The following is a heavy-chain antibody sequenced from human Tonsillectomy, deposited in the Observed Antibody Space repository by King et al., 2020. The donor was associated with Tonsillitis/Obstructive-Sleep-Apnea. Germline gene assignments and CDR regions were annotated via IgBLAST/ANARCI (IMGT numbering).Heavy chain of an antibody. CDR3: VRLNGGGSSWYGVDY. V-gene: IGHV5-51*01. CDR2: IYPGDSDT. CDR1: GYSFTSYW. J-gene: IGHJ4*02. Sequence: VQLVESGAEVKKPGESLKISCKGSGYSFTSYWIGWVRQMPGKGLEWMGIIYPGDSDTRYSPSFQGQVTISADKSITTAYLQWSSLKASDTAMFYCVRLNGGGSSWYGVDYWGKGTLVSVSS. D-gene: IGHD6-13*01.